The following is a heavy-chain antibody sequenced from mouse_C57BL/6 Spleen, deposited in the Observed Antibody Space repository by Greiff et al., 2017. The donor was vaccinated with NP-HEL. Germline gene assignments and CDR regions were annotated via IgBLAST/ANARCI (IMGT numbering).Heavy chain of an antibody. CDR1: GYSITSGYY. J-gene: IGHJ3*01. Sequence: EVQLQQSGPGLVKPSQSLSLTCSVTGYSITSGYYWNWIRQFPGNKLEWMGYISYDGSNNYNPSLKNRISITRDTSKNQFFLKLNSVTTEDTATYYCAIIYYDYDEVAYWGQGTLVTVSA. CDR2: ISYDGSN. CDR3: AIIYYDYDEVAY. D-gene: IGHD2-4*01. V-gene: IGHV3-6*01.